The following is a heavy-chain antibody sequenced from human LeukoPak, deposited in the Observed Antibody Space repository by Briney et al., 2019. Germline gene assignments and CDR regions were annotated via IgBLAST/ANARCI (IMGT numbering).Heavy chain of an antibody. CDR2: IYSGGST. J-gene: IGHJ4*02. V-gene: IGHV3-53*01. CDR1: GFSVKNSY. Sequence: GGSLRLSCTVSGFSVKNSYMSWVRQPPGKGLEWVSAIYSGGSTFYTDSVKGRFTVSRDIAQNTLSLQMTSLKSDDSAIYYCVGFSTEWDDAHWGQGALVSVSS. D-gene: IGHD5-12*01. CDR3: VGFSTEWDDAH.